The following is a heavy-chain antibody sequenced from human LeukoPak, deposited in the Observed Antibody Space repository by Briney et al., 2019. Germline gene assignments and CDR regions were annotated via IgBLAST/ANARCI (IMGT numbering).Heavy chain of an antibody. CDR2: IYSGGST. J-gene: IGHJ3*02. Sequence: PGGSLRLSCAASGFTFSSYAMSWVRQAPGKGLEWVSVIYSGGSTYYADSVKGRFTISRDNSKNTLYLQMNSLRAEDTAVYYCAGNPGDDAFDIWGQGTMVTVSS. CDR3: AGNPGDDAFDI. D-gene: IGHD2/OR15-2a*01. V-gene: IGHV3-53*01. CDR1: GFTFSSYA.